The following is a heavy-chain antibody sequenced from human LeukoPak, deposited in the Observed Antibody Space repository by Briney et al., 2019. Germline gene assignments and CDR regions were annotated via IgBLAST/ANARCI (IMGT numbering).Heavy chain of an antibody. D-gene: IGHD6-19*01. CDR3: ANIAVAGSDY. CDR1: GFTFSSYA. Sequence: PGASLRLSCAASGFTFSSYAMSWVRQAPGKGPEWVSAISGSGGSTYYADSVKGRFTISRDNSKNTLYLQMNSLRAEDTAVYYCANIAVAGSDYWGQGTLVTVSS. CDR2: ISGSGGST. V-gene: IGHV3-23*01. J-gene: IGHJ4*02.